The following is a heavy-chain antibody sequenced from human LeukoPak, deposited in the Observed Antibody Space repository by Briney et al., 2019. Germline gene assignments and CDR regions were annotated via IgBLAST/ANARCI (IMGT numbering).Heavy chain of an antibody. V-gene: IGHV1-46*01. D-gene: IGHD3-3*01. CDR3: ARGGDDFWSGYGNWFDP. CDR1: GYTFTSYY. CDR2: INPSGGST. Sequence: ASVKVSCKASGYTFTSYYMHWVRQAPGQGLEWMGIINPSGGSTSYAQKFQGRVTMTRDTSTSTVYMELSSLRSEDTAVYYCARGGDDFWSGYGNWFDPWGQGTLVTVSS. J-gene: IGHJ5*02.